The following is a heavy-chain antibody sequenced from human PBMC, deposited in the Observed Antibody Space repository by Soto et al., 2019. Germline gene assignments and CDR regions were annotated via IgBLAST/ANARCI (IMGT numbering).Heavy chain of an antibody. CDR1: GGSIIRSSYY. CDR2: IYYSGST. V-gene: IGHV4-39*01. D-gene: IGHD6-13*01. J-gene: IGHJ5*02. Sequence: PSETLSLTCTVSGGSIIRSSYYWGWIRQPPGKGLEWIGSIYYSGSTYYNPSLKSRVTISVDTSKNQFSLKLSSVTAADTAVYYCARHQSHSSSYVDPWGQGTLVTVSS. CDR3: ARHQSHSSSYVDP.